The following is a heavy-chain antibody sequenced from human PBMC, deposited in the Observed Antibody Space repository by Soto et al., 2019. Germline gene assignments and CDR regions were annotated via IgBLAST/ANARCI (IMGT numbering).Heavy chain of an antibody. Sequence: KASETLSLTCSVSGADINTYSWTWIRQPAGKGLEWIGRIYTSASINYNPSLKGRVTLSVDTSTNQVSLRLASVTAADTAIYYCARDRGAGYNFYYGMDVWGQGTTVTVSS. J-gene: IGHJ6*02. CDR3: ARDRGAGYNFYYGMDV. CDR2: IYTSASI. CDR1: GADINTYS. D-gene: IGHD3-10*01. V-gene: IGHV4-4*07.